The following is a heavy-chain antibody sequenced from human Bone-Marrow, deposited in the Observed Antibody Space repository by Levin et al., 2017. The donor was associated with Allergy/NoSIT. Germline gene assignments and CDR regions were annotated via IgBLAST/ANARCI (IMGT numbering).Heavy chain of an antibody. Sequence: PSETLSLTCTVSGGSLNNFYWSWIRQSAGEGLEWIGRIYSSGSTSHNPSLKSRITMSVDSSKDQFSLNMTSVTAADTAVYYCARGGQVFDSWGQGTLVTVSS. J-gene: IGHJ4*02. CDR3: ARGGQVFDS. CDR2: IYSSGST. CDR1: GGSLNNFY. V-gene: IGHV4-4*07.